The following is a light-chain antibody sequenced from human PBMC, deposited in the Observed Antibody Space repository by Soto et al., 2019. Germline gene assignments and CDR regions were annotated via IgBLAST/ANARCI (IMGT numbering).Light chain of an antibody. CDR3: QQYNNWPRA. V-gene: IGKV3-15*01. CDR1: QSVSSN. J-gene: IGKJ1*01. Sequence: EIVMTQSPPTPSVPPGERATLSCGASQSVSSNLAWYQQKPGQAPRLLIHGATTRATGIPARFSGTGSGTEFTLTISSLQSEDFAVYYCQQYNNWPRAFGQGTKVDIK. CDR2: GAT.